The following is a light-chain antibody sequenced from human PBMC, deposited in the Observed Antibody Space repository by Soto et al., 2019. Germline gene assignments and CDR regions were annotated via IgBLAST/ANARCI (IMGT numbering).Light chain of an antibody. CDR2: DAS. CDR1: QSITGN. V-gene: IGKV3-15*01. CDR3: QQYHNWPLT. Sequence: EIVMTQSPATLSVSPGERATLSCRASQSITGNLTWHQQKPGQAPRLLIYDASTRATGIPARFSGSGSGTEFTLTISSLQSEDFAVYYCQQYHNWPLTFGGGTKVEIK. J-gene: IGKJ4*01.